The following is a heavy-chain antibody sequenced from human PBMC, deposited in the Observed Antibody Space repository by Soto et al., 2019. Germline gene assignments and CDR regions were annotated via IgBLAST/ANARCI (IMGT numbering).Heavy chain of an antibody. Sequence: ASVKVSCKASGYSFTNNDVSWVRQATGQGLEWMGWMNPGSGDTGYAQKFQGRVTMTRDISIATAYMELSSLSSDDTAIYYCASMETFGSLNWFKAWGQGNRVTVSS. D-gene: IGHD3-16*01. J-gene: IGHJ5*02. V-gene: IGHV1-8*01. CDR2: MNPGSGDT. CDR3: ASMETFGSLNWFKA. CDR1: GYSFTNND.